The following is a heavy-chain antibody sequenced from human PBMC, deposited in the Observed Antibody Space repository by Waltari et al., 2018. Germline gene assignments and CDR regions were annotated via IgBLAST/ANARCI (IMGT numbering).Heavy chain of an antibody. Sequence: QVQLQESGPGLVKPSQTLSLTCTVSGGSISSGSYYWSWIRQPAGKGLEWIGYIYTSGSTNYNPSLKSRVTISVDTSKNQFSLKLSSVTAADTAVYYCARDQGLGNDVAFDIWGQGTMVIVSS. CDR2: IYTSGST. CDR1: GGSISSGSYY. J-gene: IGHJ3*02. CDR3: ARDQGLGNDVAFDI. D-gene: IGHD3-9*01. V-gene: IGHV4-61*09.